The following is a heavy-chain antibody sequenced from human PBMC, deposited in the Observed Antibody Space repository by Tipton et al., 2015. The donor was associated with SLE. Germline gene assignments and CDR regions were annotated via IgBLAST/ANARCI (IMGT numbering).Heavy chain of an antibody. CDR3: AGSSWASHFDY. CDR1: GGSFSGYY. D-gene: IGHD6-13*01. Sequence: TLSLTCAVYGGSFSGYYWSWIRQPPGKGLEWIGGIYYSGSTYYNPSLKSRVTISVDTSKNQFSLKLSSVTAADTAVYYCAGSSWASHFDYWGQGTLVTVSS. CDR2: IYYSGST. V-gene: IGHV4-34*01. J-gene: IGHJ4*02.